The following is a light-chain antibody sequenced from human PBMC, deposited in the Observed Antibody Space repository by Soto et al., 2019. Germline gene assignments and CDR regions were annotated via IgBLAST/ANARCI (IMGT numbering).Light chain of an antibody. CDR1: QSVSSN. CDR3: QQRNNWRDT. Sequence: EIVITRSSVSLSFCSGERATFSCRASQSVSSNLAWYQQKPGQAPRLLIYGASTRATGIPARFSGRGSGTEFTLTISSLEPEDFAVYYCQQRNNWRDTFGQGTRLEIK. V-gene: IGKV3-15*01. CDR2: GAS. J-gene: IGKJ5*01.